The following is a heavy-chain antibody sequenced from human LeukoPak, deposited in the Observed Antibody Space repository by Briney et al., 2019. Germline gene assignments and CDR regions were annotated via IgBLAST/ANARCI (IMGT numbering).Heavy chain of an antibody. CDR3: AKNDYDYVWGSSLRGWFDP. J-gene: IGHJ5*02. CDR1: GGSISGYY. Sequence: PSKTLSLTCTVSGGSISGYYWSWIRQPPGKGLEWIGYIYYSGSSNYNPSLKSRVSISVDTSKNQFSLKLSSVTAADTAVYYCAKNDYDYVWGSSLRGWFDPWGQGTLVTVSS. V-gene: IGHV4-59*01. D-gene: IGHD3-16*01. CDR2: IYYSGSS.